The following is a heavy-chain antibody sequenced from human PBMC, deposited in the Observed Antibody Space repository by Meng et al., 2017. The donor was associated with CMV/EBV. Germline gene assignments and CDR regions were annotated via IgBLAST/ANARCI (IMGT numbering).Heavy chain of an antibody. Sequence: GESLKISCAASGFTFSSYSMNWVRQAPGKGLEWVSSISSSSSYIYYADSVKGRFTISRDNSKNTLYLQMNSLRAEDTAVYYCARDCSSTSCYTGFDYWGQGTLVTVSS. CDR2: ISSSSSYI. CDR1: GFTFSSYS. D-gene: IGHD2-2*02. J-gene: IGHJ4*02. V-gene: IGHV3-21*01. CDR3: ARDCSSTSCYTGFDY.